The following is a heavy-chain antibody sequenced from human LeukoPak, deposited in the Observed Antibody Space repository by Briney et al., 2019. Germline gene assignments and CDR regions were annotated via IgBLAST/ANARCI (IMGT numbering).Heavy chain of an antibody. J-gene: IGHJ4*02. Sequence: PGGSLRRSCAASGFTFDDYAVHWVRQVPGKGLEWVSGFNWNTGNIDYADSVKGRFTISRDNAKNSLYLQMNSLRTEDTAFYYCAKVHCSSADCFTGGFDCWGQGTLVIVSS. CDR3: AKVHCSSADCFTGGFDC. D-gene: IGHD2-2*02. CDR2: FNWNTGNI. V-gene: IGHV3-9*01. CDR1: GFTFDDYA.